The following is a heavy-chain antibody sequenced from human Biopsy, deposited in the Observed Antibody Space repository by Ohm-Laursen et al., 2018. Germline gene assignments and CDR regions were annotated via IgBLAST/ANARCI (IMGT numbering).Heavy chain of an antibody. CDR3: ARDYDTSGYYYVS. D-gene: IGHD3-22*01. Sequence: TLSLTCTVSGGSISSYYWNWIRQPPGKGLEWIGYIYYSGTTDYSPSLKSRVTISIDTSKNQFSLKLNSVTAADTAVYYCARDYDTSGYYYVSWGQGTLVTVSS. J-gene: IGHJ5*02. V-gene: IGHV4-59*08. CDR1: GGSISSYY. CDR2: IYYSGTT.